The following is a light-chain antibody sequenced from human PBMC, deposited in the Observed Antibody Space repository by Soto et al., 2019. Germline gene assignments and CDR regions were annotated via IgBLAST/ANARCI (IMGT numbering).Light chain of an antibody. CDR3: LLSYSGARLYV. J-gene: IGLJ1*01. V-gene: IGLV7-46*01. Sequence: AVVTQEPSLTVSPGGTVTLTCGSSTGAVTSGHYPYWFQQRPGQAPRTLIYDTSNKHSWTPARFSGSLLGGKAALTLSGAQPEDEAEYYCLLSYSGARLYVFGTGTKVTFL. CDR2: DTS. CDR1: TGAVTSGHY.